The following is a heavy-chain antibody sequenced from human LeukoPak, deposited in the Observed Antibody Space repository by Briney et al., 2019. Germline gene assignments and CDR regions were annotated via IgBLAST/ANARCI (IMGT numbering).Heavy chain of an antibody. CDR1: GGSISSYY. J-gene: IGHJ4*02. CDR2: IYYSGST. Sequence: SETLSLTCTVSGGSISSYYWSWIRQPPGKGLEWIGYIYYSGSTNYNPSLKSRVTISVDTSKNQFSLKLSSVTAADTAVYYCARTYSGSYYYFDYWGQGTLVTVSS. D-gene: IGHD1-26*01. V-gene: IGHV4-59*01. CDR3: ARTYSGSYYYFDY.